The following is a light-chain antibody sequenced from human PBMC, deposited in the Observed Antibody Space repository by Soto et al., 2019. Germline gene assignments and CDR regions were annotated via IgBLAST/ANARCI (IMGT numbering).Light chain of an antibody. J-gene: IGKJ4*01. Sequence: IVLTQSPGTLSLSPGERATLSCRASQSVSSNFLAWYQQKPGQAPRLLIYGASSRATGIPDRISGSGSGTDFAVTISRLEPEDCGVYYCRQYGSSPFTVGGGTKVEIK. CDR3: RQYGSSPFT. CDR1: QSVSSNF. CDR2: GAS. V-gene: IGKV3-20*01.